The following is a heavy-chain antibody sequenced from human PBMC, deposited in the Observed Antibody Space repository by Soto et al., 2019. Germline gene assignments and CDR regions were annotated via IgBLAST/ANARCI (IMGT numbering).Heavy chain of an antibody. CDR2: IIPIFGTA. V-gene: IGHV1-69*19. CDR3: ASNSLWSGRSNWFDP. Sequence: QVQLVQSGAEVKKPGSSVKVSCKASGGTFSSYAISWVRQAPGQGLEWMGGIIPIFGTANYAQKFQGRVTITADESTSTAYMELSSLRPVDTALYYSASNSLWSGRSNWFDPWGQGTLVTVFS. D-gene: IGHD3-3*01. CDR1: GGTFSSYA. J-gene: IGHJ5*02.